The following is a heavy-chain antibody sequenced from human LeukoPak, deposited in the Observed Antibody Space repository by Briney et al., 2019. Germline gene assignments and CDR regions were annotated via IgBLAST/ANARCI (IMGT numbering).Heavy chain of an antibody. CDR3: ARDDTMVLV. CDR1: GGSISTYY. CDR2: VYTSGST. J-gene: IGHJ4*02. Sequence: SQTLSLTCTVSGGSISTYYWTWIRQPTGKGLEYIGRVYTSGSTNYNPSLKSRVTISVDTSKNQFSLKLSSVTAADTAVYYCARDDTMVLVWGQGTLVTVSS. V-gene: IGHV4-4*07. D-gene: IGHD3-10*01.